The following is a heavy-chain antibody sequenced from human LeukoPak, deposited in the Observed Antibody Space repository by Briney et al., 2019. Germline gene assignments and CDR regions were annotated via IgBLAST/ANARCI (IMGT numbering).Heavy chain of an antibody. CDR1: GDSMNNSY. V-gene: IGHV4-4*07. Sequence: SENLSLTCTVSGDSMNNSYWTWIRQPVGNAMQWIGRVSASGSTSYNPSLKSRVIMSVDVSKNQLSLNLTSVTAADTAVYFCAKDLSRQRRGLNYGPWFDPWGRGTLVTVSS. CDR3: AKDLSRQRRGLNYGPWFDP. CDR2: VSASGST. J-gene: IGHJ5*02. D-gene: IGHD4-17*01.